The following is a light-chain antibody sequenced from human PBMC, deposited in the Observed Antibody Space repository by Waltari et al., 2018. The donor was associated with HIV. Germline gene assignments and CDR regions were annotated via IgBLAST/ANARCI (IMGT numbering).Light chain of an antibody. J-gene: IGLJ1*01. V-gene: IGLV2-23*02. CDR2: DVS. CDR3: CSYAGSSTYV. Sequence: QSALTQPASVSGSPGQSITISCTGTSSAVGGYNYVTWYQQHPGKAPKLMIYDVSKRPSVVSNRFSGSKSGNTASLTISGLQAEDEADYCCCSYAGSSTYVFGTGTKVTVL. CDR1: SSAVGGYNY.